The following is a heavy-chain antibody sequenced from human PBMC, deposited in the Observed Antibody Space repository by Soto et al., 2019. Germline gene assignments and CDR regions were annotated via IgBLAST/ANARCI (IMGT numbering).Heavy chain of an antibody. CDR3: ARVGSAAGTYYYYGMDV. CDR1: GFTFSSYE. V-gene: IGHV3-48*03. D-gene: IGHD6-13*01. J-gene: IGHJ6*02. Sequence: GGSLRLSCAASGFTFSSYEMNWVRQAPGKGLEWVSYISSSGSTIYYADSVKGRFTISRDNAKNSLYLQMNSLRAEDTAVYYCARVGSAAGTYYYYGMDVWGQGTTVTVSS. CDR2: ISSSGSTI.